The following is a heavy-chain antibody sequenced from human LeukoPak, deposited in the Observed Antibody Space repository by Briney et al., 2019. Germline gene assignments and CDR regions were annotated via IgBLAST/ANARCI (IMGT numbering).Heavy chain of an antibody. D-gene: IGHD6-19*01. CDR3: ARGVRRQWLALSPLYYFDY. V-gene: IGHV1-69*01. CDR1: GGTFSSYA. J-gene: IGHJ4*02. CDR2: IIPIFGTA. Sequence: SVKVSCKASGGTFSSYAISWVRQAPGQGLEWMGGIIPIFGTANYAQKFQGRVTITADESTSTAYMELSSLRSEDTAVYYCARGVRRQWLALSPLYYFDYWGQGTLVTVSS.